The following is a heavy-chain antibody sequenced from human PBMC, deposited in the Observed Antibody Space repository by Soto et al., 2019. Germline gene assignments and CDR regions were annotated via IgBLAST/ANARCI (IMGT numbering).Heavy chain of an antibody. V-gene: IGHV3-11*06. J-gene: IGHJ4*02. CDR2: ISSSSSYT. D-gene: IGHD3-22*01. Sequence: PGESLKISCAASGYTFSDYYTSWIRQAPGKGLEWVSYISSSSSYTNYADSVKGRFTISRDNAKNSLYLQMNSLRAEDTAVYYCASGGYYSDYWGQGTLVTVSS. CDR3: ASGGYYSDY. CDR1: GYTFSDYY.